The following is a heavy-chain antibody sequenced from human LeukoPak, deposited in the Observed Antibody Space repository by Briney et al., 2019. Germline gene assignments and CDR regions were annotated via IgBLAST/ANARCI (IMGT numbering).Heavy chain of an antibody. CDR2: IWYDGSNK. Sequence: GGSLRLSCAASGFTFSSYGMHWVRQAPGKGLEWVAVIWYDGSNKYYADSVKGRFTISRDNSKNTLYLQMNSLRAEDTAVYYCARGKNGHRIAAAKRIDYWGQGTLVTVSS. CDR1: GFTFSSYG. V-gene: IGHV3-33*01. D-gene: IGHD6-13*01. CDR3: ARGKNGHRIAAAKRIDY. J-gene: IGHJ4*02.